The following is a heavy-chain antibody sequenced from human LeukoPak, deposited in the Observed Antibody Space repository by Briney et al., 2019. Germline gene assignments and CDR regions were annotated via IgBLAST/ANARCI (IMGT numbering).Heavy chain of an antibody. CDR2: IYTSGST. CDR1: GYSISSGYY. CDR3: ARVGSYGYDYYYYMDV. V-gene: IGHV4-4*07. Sequence: SETLSLTCAVSGYSISSGYYWSWIRQPAGKGLEWIGRIYTSGSTNYNPSLKSRVTMSVDTSKNQFSLKLSSVTAADTAVYYCARVGSYGYDYYYYMDVWGKGTTVTVSS. D-gene: IGHD5-18*01. J-gene: IGHJ6*03.